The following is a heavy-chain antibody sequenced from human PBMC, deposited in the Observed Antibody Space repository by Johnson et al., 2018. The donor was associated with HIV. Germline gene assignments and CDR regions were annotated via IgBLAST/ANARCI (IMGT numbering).Heavy chain of an antibody. D-gene: IGHD3-10*01. J-gene: IGHJ3*01. V-gene: IGHV3-11*04. CDR2: ISSSGSII. CDR3: ARVGLGSLWFGELNSAFDV. Sequence: QVQLVESGGDFVKPGGSLRLSCAASGFTFSDYYMTWIRLAPGKGLEWVSYISSSGSIINYADSMKGRFTISRDNARKSLYLQMNSLRAEDTAVYYCARVGLGSLWFGELNSAFDVWGQGTMVTVSS. CDR1: GFTFSDYY.